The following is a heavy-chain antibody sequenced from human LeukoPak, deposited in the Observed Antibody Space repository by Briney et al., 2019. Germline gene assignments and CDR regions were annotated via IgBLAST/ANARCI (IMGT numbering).Heavy chain of an antibody. CDR1: GYTFTGYY. J-gene: IGHJ6*03. D-gene: IGHD2-8*01. CDR3: ARGRYCTNGVCYRHYYYYMDV. V-gene: IGHV1-2*02. CDR2: INPNSGGT. Sequence: ASVKVSCKASGYTFTGYYMHWVRQAPGQGLEWMGWINPNSGGTNYAQKFQGRVTMTRDTSISTAYMELSRLRSDDTAVYYCARGRYCTNGVCYRHYYYYMDVWGKGTTVTVSS.